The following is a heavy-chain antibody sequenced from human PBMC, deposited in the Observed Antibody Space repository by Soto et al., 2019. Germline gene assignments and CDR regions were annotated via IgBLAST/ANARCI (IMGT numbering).Heavy chain of an antibody. CDR2: INPSGGST. V-gene: IGHV1-46*01. CDR1: GYTFTSYY. D-gene: IGHD2-15*01. J-gene: IGHJ6*02. Sequence: ASVKVSCQASGYTFTSYYMHWVRQAPGQGLEWMGIINPSGGSTSYAQKFQGRVTMTRDTSTSTVYMELSSLRSEDTAVYYCARDLTGYCSGGSCYSHYYGMDVWGQGTTVTVSS. CDR3: ARDLTGYCSGGSCYSHYYGMDV.